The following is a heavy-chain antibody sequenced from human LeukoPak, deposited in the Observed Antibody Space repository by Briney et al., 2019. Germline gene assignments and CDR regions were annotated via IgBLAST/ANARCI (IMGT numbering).Heavy chain of an antibody. Sequence: ASVKVSCKASGYTFTSYGISWVRQAPGQGLEWMGWFYSYNGNTNYAQKFQGRVTMTTDTSTSIAYIELRSLTSDDTAVYYCARLKNYGDYGYWGQGTLVTVSS. D-gene: IGHD4-17*01. CDR3: ARLKNYGDYGY. CDR2: FYSYNGNT. CDR1: GYTFTSYG. V-gene: IGHV1-18*01. J-gene: IGHJ4*02.